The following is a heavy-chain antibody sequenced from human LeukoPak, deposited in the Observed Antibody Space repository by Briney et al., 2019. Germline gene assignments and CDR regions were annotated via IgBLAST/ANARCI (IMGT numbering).Heavy chain of an antibody. V-gene: IGHV4-30-4*01. Sequence: SQTLSLTCTVSGASISSGGYYWNWIRQPPGKGLEWIGYIYYSRSTSYSPSLKSRLTISVNTSKNQFSLKLSSVTAADTAVYYCARDGYNSGYFDYWGQGTLVTVSS. CDR3: ARDGYNSGYFDY. J-gene: IGHJ4*02. CDR1: GASISSGGYY. D-gene: IGHD5-24*01. CDR2: IYYSRST.